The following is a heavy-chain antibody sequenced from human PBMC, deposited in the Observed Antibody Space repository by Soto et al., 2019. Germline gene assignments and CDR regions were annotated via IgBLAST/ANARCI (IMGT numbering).Heavy chain of an antibody. CDR1: GFTFSSYG. CDR3: AREKSGPFDP. CDR2: IWYDGSNK. J-gene: IGHJ5*02. V-gene: IGHV3-33*01. D-gene: IGHD3-10*01. Sequence: QVQLVESGGGVVQPGRSLRLSCAASGFTFSSYGMHWVRQAPGKGLEWVAVIWYDGSNKYYADSVKGRFTISRDNSKNTLNLQMNSLRVEDTAVYFCAREKSGPFDPWGQGTLVTVSS.